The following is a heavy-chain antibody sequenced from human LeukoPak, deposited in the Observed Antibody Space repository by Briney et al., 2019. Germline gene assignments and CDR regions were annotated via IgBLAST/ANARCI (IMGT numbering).Heavy chain of an antibody. D-gene: IGHD3-9*01. J-gene: IGHJ4*02. CDR2: IYPGDSDT. Sequence: GESLKISCKGSGYSFTSYWIGWVRQMPGKGLEWMGIIYPGDSDTRYSPSFQGQVTISADKSISTAYLQWSSLKASDTAMYYCARRCYDILTGYYSCFDYWGQGTLVTVSP. CDR1: GYSFTSYW. V-gene: IGHV5-51*01. CDR3: ARRCYDILTGYYSCFDY.